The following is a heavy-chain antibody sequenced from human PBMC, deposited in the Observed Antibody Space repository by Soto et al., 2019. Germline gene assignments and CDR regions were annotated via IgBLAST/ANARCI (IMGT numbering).Heavy chain of an antibody. CDR3: ARGTKAIDY. V-gene: IGHV3-7*04. Sequence: EVQLVESGGGLVQPGGSLRLSWAASGFTFSSYWMSWVRQAPGKGLEWVANIKQDGSDKYYVDSVKGRFTISRDNAKNSLCLQMNSLRAEDTAVYYCARGTKAIDYWGQGTLVTVSS. CDR1: GFTFSSYW. CDR2: IKQDGSDK. J-gene: IGHJ4*02.